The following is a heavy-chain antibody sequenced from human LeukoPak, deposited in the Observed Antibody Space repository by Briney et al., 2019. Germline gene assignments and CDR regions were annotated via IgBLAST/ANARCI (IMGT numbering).Heavy chain of an antibody. Sequence: SETLSLTCTVSGGSISSSSYYWGWIRQPPGKGPEWIGSIYYSGSTNYNPSLKSRVTISLDTSKNQFSQKLRSVTAADTAVYYCASVRGYSSGWYASGFDPWGQGTLVTVSS. CDR1: GGSISSSSYY. V-gene: IGHV4-39*07. J-gene: IGHJ5*02. CDR2: IYYSGST. CDR3: ASVRGYSSGWYASGFDP. D-gene: IGHD6-19*01.